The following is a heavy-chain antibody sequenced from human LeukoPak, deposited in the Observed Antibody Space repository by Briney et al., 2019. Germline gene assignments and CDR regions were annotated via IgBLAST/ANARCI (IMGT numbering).Heavy chain of an antibody. Sequence: PGGSLRLSCAASGFTFSSYGMHWVRQAPGKGLEWVAVIWYDGSNKYYADSVKGRFTISRDNSKNTLYLQMNSLRAEDTAVYYCARALGGQLWLHRGMDVWGQGTTVTVSS. CDR3: ARALGGQLWLHRGMDV. J-gene: IGHJ6*02. CDR1: GFTFSSYG. V-gene: IGHV3-33*01. D-gene: IGHD5-18*01. CDR2: IWYDGSNK.